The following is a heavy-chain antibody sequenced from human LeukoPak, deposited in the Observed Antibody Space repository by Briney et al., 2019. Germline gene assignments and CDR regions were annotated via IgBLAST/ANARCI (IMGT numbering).Heavy chain of an antibody. Sequence: GGSLRLSCSASGFTFSSYAMHWVRQAPGKGLEYVSAISSNGSSTYYADSVKGRFTISRDNSKNTLYLQMSSLRAEDTAVYYCVKGLLGDFWSGDWFDPWGQGTLVTVSS. CDR1: GFTFSSYA. V-gene: IGHV3-64D*09. D-gene: IGHD3-3*01. CDR2: ISSNGSST. CDR3: VKGLLGDFWSGDWFDP. J-gene: IGHJ5*02.